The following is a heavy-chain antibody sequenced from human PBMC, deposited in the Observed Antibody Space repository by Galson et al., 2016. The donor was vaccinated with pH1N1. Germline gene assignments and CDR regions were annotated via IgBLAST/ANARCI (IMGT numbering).Heavy chain of an antibody. V-gene: IGHV3-30*18. D-gene: IGHD3-10*01. CDR1: GFTFSSYG. J-gene: IGHJ5*02. CDR3: AKPIYGSGGFDP. CDR2: ISYDGSKK. Sequence: SLRLSCAASGFTFSSYGMHWVRQAPGKGLEWVAVISYDGSKKYYADSVKGRFTISRDNSKNTLYLQMNSLRAEDTAVYYCAKPIYGSGGFDPWCQGTLVTVSS.